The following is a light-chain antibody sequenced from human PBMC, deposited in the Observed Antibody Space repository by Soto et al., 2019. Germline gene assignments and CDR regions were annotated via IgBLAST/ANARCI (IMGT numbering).Light chain of an antibody. CDR3: QQCNNWPRT. CDR2: GAS. CDR1: QSVGGR. J-gene: IGKJ1*01. Sequence: IDVKHSPATLSFSPWERATLSVRASQSVGGRLGWYQQKPGQAPRLLIYGASTRATGIPARFSGSGSGTEFTLTISSLQSEDFAFYYCQQCNNWPRTFGQGTKVDIK. V-gene: IGKV3-15*01.